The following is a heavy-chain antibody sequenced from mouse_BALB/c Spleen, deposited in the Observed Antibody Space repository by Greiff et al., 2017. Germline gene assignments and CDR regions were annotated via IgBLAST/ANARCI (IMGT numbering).Heavy chain of an antibody. CDR3: ARQAITYFDY. CDR1: GFTFSSYT. V-gene: IGHV5-12-2*01. J-gene: IGHJ2*01. D-gene: IGHD2-4*01. CDR2: ISNGGGST. Sequence: EVQVVESGGGLVQPGGSLKLSCAASGFTFSSYTMSWVRQTPEKRLEWVAYISNGGGSTYYPDTVKGRFTISRDNAKNTLYLQMSSLKSEDTAMYYCARQAITYFDYGGQGTTLTVSS.